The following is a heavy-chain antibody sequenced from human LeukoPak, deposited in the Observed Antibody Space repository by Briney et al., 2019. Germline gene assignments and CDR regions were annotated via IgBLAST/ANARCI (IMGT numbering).Heavy chain of an antibody. Sequence: SETLSLTCAVSGGSISSGGYSWSWIRQPPGEGLEWIGYIYHSGSTYYNPSLKSRVTISVDRSKNQFSLKLSSVTAADTAVYYCASSTPYDSSGYYSDYWGQGTLVTVSS. J-gene: IGHJ4*02. CDR3: ASSTPYDSSGYYSDY. D-gene: IGHD3-22*01. CDR2: IYHSGST. CDR1: GGSISSGGYS. V-gene: IGHV4-30-2*01.